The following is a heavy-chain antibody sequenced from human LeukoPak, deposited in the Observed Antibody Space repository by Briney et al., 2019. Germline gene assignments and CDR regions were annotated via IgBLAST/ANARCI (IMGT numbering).Heavy chain of an antibody. CDR2: IYYRGTT. D-gene: IGHD2-2*01. V-gene: IGHV4-39*01. CDR1: GGSISSSSYY. CDR3: ARHRIEPAAGIDY. J-gene: IGHJ4*02. Sequence: PSATLSLTCSVSGGSISSSSYYWGWIRQPPGKGLEWIGNIYYRGTTYYNPSLKSRVTISADTSRDQFSLKLNSVTATDTAIYYCARHRIEPAAGIDYWGQGALVTVSS.